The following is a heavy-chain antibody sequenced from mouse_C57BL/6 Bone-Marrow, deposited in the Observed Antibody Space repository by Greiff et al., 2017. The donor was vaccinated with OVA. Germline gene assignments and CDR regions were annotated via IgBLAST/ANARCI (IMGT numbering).Heavy chain of an antibody. D-gene: IGHD1-1*01. CDR1: GYSITSGYY. CDR3: ASDYYGSPYWYFDV. V-gene: IGHV3-6*01. J-gene: IGHJ1*03. CDR2: ISYDGSN. Sequence: EVHLVESGPGLVKPSQSLSLTCSVTGYSITSGYYWNWIRQFPGNKLEWMGYISYDGSNNYNPSLKNRISITRDTSKNQFFLKLNSVTTEDTATDYCASDYYGSPYWYFDVWGTGTTVTVSS.